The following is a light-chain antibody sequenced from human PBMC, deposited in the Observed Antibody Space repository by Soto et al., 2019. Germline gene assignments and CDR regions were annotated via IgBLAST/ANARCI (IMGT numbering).Light chain of an antibody. J-gene: IGKJ1*01. CDR2: DAS. Sequence: EVVLTQSPVTLSLSPGERATLSCRASQSVSSNLAWYQQKPGQAPRLLIYDASNRATGIPARFSGSGSGTDFTLTISSLEPEDFAVYYCQQRSNWPSFGQGTKVDIK. V-gene: IGKV3-11*01. CDR1: QSVSSN. CDR3: QQRSNWPS.